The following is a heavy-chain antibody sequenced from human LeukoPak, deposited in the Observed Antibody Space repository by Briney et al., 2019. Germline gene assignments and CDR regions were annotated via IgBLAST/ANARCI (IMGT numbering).Heavy chain of an antibody. J-gene: IGHJ4*02. CDR2: INRNSGGT. D-gene: IGHD4-23*01. V-gene: IGHV1-2*06. Sequence: GASVKVSCKASGYTFTGYYMHWVRQAPGQGLKWMGRINRNSGGTNYAQKFQGRVTMTRDTSISTAYMELSRLRCDDTAVYYCARGPGPYGGNGEFDYWGQGTLVTVSS. CDR1: GYTFTGYY. CDR3: ARGPGPYGGNGEFDY.